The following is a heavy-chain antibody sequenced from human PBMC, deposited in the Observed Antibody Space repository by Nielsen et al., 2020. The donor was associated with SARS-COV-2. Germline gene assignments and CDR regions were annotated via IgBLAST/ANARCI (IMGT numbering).Heavy chain of an antibody. V-gene: IGHV4-34*01. Sequence: SETLSLTCAVYGGSFSGYYWSWIRQPPGKGLEWIGEINHSGSTNYNPSLKSRVTISVDTSKNQFSLKLSSVTAADTAVYYCARVGIAAAGTAGIDYWGQGTLVTVSS. J-gene: IGHJ4*02. D-gene: IGHD6-13*01. CDR1: GGSFSGYY. CDR2: INHSGST. CDR3: ARVGIAAAGTAGIDY.